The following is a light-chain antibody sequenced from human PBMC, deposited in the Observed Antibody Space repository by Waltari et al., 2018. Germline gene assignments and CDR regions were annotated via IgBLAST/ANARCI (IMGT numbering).Light chain of an antibody. Sequence: QSVLTQPPSASGTPGQRVTISCSGSSSNIGGNTVNWYQHLPGTAPKLLIYSNNLRPSGVPDRFSGSKSCTSASLAISGLQSGDEADYYCAAWDDSLGGPYVVFGGGTKLTVL. CDR2: SNN. CDR3: AAWDDSLGGPYVV. V-gene: IGLV1-44*01. J-gene: IGLJ2*01. CDR1: SSNIGGNT.